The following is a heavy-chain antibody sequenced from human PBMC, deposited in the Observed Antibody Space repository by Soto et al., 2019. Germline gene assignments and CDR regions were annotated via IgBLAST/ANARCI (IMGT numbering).Heavy chain of an antibody. CDR1: GGSFSGYY. V-gene: IGHV4-34*01. Sequence: QVQLQQWGAELLKPSETLSLTCAVYGGSFSGYYWSWIRQPPGKGLEWIGEINHSGSSNYNPSLKSRVTISVDTSKNQFSLKLSSVTAADTAVYYCARASVAGTVLSYWGQGTLVTVSS. CDR2: INHSGSS. J-gene: IGHJ4*02. CDR3: ARASVAGTVLSY. D-gene: IGHD6-19*01.